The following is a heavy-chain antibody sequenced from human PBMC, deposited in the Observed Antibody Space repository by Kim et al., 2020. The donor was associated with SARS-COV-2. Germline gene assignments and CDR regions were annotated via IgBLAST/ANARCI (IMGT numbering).Heavy chain of an antibody. Sequence: SETLSLTCTVSGGSISSGGYYWSWIRQHPGKGLEWIGYIYYSGSTYYNPSLKSRVTISVDTSKNQFSLKLSSVTAADTAGYYCARGQGLITMIVVVVGAFDYWGQGTLVTVSS. CDR3: ARGQGLITMIVVVVGAFDY. J-gene: IGHJ4*02. CDR2: IYYSGST. D-gene: IGHD3-22*01. V-gene: IGHV4-31*03. CDR1: GGSISSGGYY.